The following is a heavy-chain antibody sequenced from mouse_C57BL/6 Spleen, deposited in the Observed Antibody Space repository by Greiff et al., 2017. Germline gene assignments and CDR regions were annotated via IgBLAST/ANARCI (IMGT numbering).Heavy chain of an antibody. V-gene: IGHV8-12*01. J-gene: IGHJ3*01. Sequence: QVTLKVCGPGILQSSQTLSLTCSFSGFSLSTSGMGVSWIRQPSGKGLEWLAHIYWDDDKRYNPSLKSRLTISKDTSRNQVFLKITSVDTADTATYYCARRAENDGPVFAYWGQGTLVTVSA. D-gene: IGHD2-3*01. CDR2: IYWDDDK. CDR3: ARRAENDGPVFAY. CDR1: GFSLSTSGMG.